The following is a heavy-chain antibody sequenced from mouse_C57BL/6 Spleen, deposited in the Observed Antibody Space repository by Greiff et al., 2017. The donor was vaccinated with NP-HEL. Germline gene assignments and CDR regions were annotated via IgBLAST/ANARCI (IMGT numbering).Heavy chain of an antibody. Sequence: QVQLQQSGAELVRPGTSVKMSCKASGYTFTNYWIGWAKQKPGHGLEWIGDIYPGGGYTNYNEKFKGKATLPADKSSSTAYMQFSSLTSEDSAIYYCARSGYYGSSSYYFDYWGQGTTLTVSS. J-gene: IGHJ2*01. V-gene: IGHV1-63*01. CDR2: IYPGGGYT. D-gene: IGHD1-1*01. CDR1: GYTFTNYW. CDR3: ARSGYYGSSSYYFDY.